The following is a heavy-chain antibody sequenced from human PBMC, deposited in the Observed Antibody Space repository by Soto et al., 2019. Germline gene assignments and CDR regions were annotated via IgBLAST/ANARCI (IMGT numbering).Heavy chain of an antibody. CDR2: ISGSSDFL. J-gene: IGHJ3*02. CDR3: ATSTWYAFDI. D-gene: IGHD6-13*01. CDR1: GFTFSNSI. V-gene: IGHV3-21*01. Sequence: PGGSLRLSCAASGFTFSNSIINWVRQAPGQGLEWVSSISGSSDFLYYADSVKGRFTISRDTATNSPYLQMNSLRAEDTAVYYCATSTWYAFDIWGQGTMVTVSS.